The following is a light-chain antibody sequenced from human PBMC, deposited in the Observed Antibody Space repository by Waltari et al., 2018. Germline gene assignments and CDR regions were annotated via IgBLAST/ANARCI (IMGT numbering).Light chain of an antibody. Sequence: QSVLTQPPSVSGAPGQRVTISCTGSGSNIGAGSDTHWYQQLPRAAPKLLIYGSTSRPLGVPARFFGSTSGTSASLAITGLQAEDEADYYCQSYDTSLSVVFGGGTKLTVL. CDR2: GST. CDR3: QSYDTSLSVV. J-gene: IGLJ3*02. V-gene: IGLV1-40*01. CDR1: GSNIGAGSD.